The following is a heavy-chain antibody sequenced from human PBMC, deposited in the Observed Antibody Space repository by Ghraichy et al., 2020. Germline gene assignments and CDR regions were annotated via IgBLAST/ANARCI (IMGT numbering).Heavy chain of an antibody. CDR3: ARGGLMFFDY. CDR2: ISGSGGGT. V-gene: IGHV3-23*01. J-gene: IGHJ4*02. Sequence: GESLNISCAASGFTFSSYAMSWVRQAPGKGLEWVSAISGSGGGTYYADSVKGRFTISRDNSKNTLYLQMNSLRAEDTAVYYCARGGLMFFDYWGQGTLVTVSS. CDR1: GFTFSSYA. D-gene: IGHD2-8*01.